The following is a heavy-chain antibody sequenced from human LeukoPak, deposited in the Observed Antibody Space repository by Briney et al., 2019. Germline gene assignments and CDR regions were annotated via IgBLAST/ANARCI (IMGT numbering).Heavy chain of an antibody. J-gene: IGHJ6*03. CDR3: ASSTIQLWLGHYYYMDV. V-gene: IGHV4-34*01. CDR1: GGSFSGYY. D-gene: IGHD5-18*01. Sequence: PSETLSLTCAVYGGSFSGYYWSWIRQPPGKGLEWIGEINHSGSTNYNPSPKSRVTISVDTSKNQFSLKLSSVTAADTAVYYCASSTIQLWLGHYYYMDVWGKGTTVTVSS. CDR2: INHSGST.